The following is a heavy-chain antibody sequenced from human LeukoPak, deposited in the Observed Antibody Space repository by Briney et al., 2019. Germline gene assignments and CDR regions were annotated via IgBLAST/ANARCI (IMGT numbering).Heavy chain of an antibody. J-gene: IGHJ4*02. CDR1: GYTFTGYY. Sequence: ASVKVSCKASGYTFTGYYMHWVRQAPGQGLEWMGWINPNSGGTNYAQKFQGRVTMTRDTSISTAYMELSRLRSDDTAVYYCAREYYYGSGSRLCYWGQGTLVTVSS. CDR2: INPNSGGT. CDR3: AREYYYGSGSRLCY. V-gene: IGHV1-2*02. D-gene: IGHD3-10*01.